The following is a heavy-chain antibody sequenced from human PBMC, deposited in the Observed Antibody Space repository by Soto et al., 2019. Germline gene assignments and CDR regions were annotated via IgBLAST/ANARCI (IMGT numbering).Heavy chain of an antibody. J-gene: IGHJ4*02. V-gene: IGHV3-21*01. CDR1: GFTFSSYS. D-gene: IGHD1-20*01. CDR2: ISSSSSYI. CDR3: ARITTITGTTNSYYFDY. Sequence: GGSLRLSCAASGFTFSSYSMNWVRQAPGKGLEWVSSISSSSSYIYYADSVKGRFTISRDNAKNSLYLQMNSLRAEDTAVYYCARITTITGTTNSYYFDYWGQGTLVTVSS.